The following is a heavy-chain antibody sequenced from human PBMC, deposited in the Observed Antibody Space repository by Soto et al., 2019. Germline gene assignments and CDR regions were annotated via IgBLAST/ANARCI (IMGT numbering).Heavy chain of an antibody. V-gene: IGHV4-59*01. D-gene: IGHD3-3*01. CDR1: GDSISSYY. CDR3: ARVGRSGYYDAFDI. J-gene: IGHJ3*02. Sequence: PSETLSLTCTVSGDSISSYYWSWIRQPPGKGLEWIGCIHDSGRTNHNPSLKSRVTISVDTSKKQFSLKLSSVTAADTAVYYCARVGRSGYYDAFDIWGQGTMVTVSS. CDR2: IHDSGRT.